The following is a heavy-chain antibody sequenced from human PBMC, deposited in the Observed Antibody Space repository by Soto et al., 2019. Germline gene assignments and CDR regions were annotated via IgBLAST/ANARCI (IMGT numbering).Heavy chain of an antibody. D-gene: IGHD1-26*01. V-gene: IGHV3-30-3*01. Sequence: GGSLRLSCAASGFTFSSYAMHWVRQAPGKGLEWVAVISYDGSNKYYADSVKGRFTISRDNSKNTLYLQMNSLRAEDTAVYYCARDGKEWELPHYFDYWGQGTLVTVSS. CDR3: ARDGKEWELPHYFDY. CDR1: GFTFSSYA. CDR2: ISYDGSNK. J-gene: IGHJ4*02.